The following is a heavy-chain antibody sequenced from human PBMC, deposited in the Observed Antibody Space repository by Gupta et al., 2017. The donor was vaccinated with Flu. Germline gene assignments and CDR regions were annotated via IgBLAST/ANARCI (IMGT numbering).Heavy chain of an antibody. V-gene: IGHV4-59*01. D-gene: IGHD1-20*01. CDR1: GGSIRSYY. CDR3: ARTGAGNWNNDRDYYYGMDV. J-gene: IGHJ6*02. CDR2: IYYSGST. Sequence: QVQLQESGPGLVKPSETLSLTCTVSGGSIRSYYLSWSRQPPGKGLEWIGDIYYSGSTNYNPSLKSRVTISVDTSKNQFSLKLSSVAAADTDVYYCARTGAGNWNNDRDYYYGMDVWGQGTTVTVS.